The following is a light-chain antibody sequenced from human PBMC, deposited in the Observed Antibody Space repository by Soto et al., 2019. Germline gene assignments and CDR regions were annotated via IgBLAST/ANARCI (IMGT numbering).Light chain of an antibody. CDR2: DVT. CDR1: SSDVGGYKY. V-gene: IGLV2-14*01. CDR3: SSYTSCKTLV. J-gene: IGLJ1*01. Sequence: QSVLTQPASVSESPGQSITISCTGSSSDVGGYKYVSWYQQHPGKAPKLLIYDVTNRPSGVSNRFSGSKSGYTASLTISGLQSEDEADYYCSSYTSCKTLVFGTGNKVTVL.